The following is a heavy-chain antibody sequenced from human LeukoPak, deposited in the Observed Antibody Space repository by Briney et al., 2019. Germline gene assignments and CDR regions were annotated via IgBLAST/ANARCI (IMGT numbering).Heavy chain of an antibody. CDR2: ISYDGSNK. D-gene: IGHD5-12*01. V-gene: IGHV3-30*18. CDR1: GFTFSSYG. Sequence: GGSLRLSCAASGFTFSSYGMHWVRQAPGKGLEWVAVISYDGSNKYYADSVKGRFTISRDNSKNTLYLQMNSLRAEDTAVYYCAKASVVATITTFDYWGQGTLVTVSS. J-gene: IGHJ4*02. CDR3: AKASVVATITTFDY.